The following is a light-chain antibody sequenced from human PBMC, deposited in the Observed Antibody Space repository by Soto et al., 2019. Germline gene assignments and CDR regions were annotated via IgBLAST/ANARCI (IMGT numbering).Light chain of an antibody. J-gene: IGLJ1*01. V-gene: IGLV2-14*01. CDR2: GVS. CDR3: CSYTSSTNYV. CDR1: SSNIGNNY. Sequence: QSVLTQPPSVSAAPGQKVTISCSGSSSNIGNNYVSWYQQHPGKAPKLMIYGVSNRPSGVSNRFSGAKSGHTASLTISGLQVEDEADYYCCSYTSSTNYVFGPGTKVTVL.